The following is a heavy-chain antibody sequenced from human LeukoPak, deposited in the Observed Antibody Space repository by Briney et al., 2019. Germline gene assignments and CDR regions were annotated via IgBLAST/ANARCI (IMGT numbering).Heavy chain of an antibody. Sequence: PSETLSLTCAVYGGSFSGYYWSWIRQPPGKGLEWIGEINHSGSTNYNPALKSRVPISVDTSKNQFSLKLSSVTAADTAVYSCARDGDSSGYEDAFDIWGQGTMVTVSS. D-gene: IGHD3-22*01. CDR1: GGSFSGYY. J-gene: IGHJ3*02. V-gene: IGHV4-34*01. CDR2: INHSGST. CDR3: ARDGDSSGYEDAFDI.